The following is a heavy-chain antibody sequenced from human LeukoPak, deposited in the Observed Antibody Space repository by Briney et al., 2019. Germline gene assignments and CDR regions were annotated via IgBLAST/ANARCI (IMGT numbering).Heavy chain of an antibody. D-gene: IGHD6-19*01. CDR3: ARGDSSGWYAEYFQH. Sequence: GGSLRLSCAASGFTFSSYSMNWVRQAPGKGLEWVSSISSSSSYIYYADSVKGRFTISRDNAKNSLYLQMNSLRAEDTAVYYCARGDSSGWYAEYFQHWGQGTLVTVSS. CDR2: ISSSSSYI. J-gene: IGHJ1*01. V-gene: IGHV3-21*01. CDR1: GFTFSSYS.